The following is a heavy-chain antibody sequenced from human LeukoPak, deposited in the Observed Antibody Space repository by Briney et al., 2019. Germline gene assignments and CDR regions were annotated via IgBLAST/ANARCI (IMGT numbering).Heavy chain of an antibody. CDR3: ARAGDILTGYYIWAFDI. CDR2: IYYSGST. J-gene: IGHJ3*02. V-gene: IGHV4-31*03. CDR1: GGSISSGGYY. Sequence: SETLSLTCTVSGGSISSGGYYWSWIRQHPGKGLEWIGYIYYSGSTYYNPSLKSRVTISVDTSKNQFSLKLSSVTAADTAVYYCARAGDILTGYYIWAFDIWGQGTMVTVSS. D-gene: IGHD3-9*01.